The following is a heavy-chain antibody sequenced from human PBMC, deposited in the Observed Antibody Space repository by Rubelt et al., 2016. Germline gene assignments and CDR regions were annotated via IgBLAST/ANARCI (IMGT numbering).Heavy chain of an antibody. D-gene: IGHD4-11*01. Sequence: EWVAVIWYDGSNKYYADSVKGRFTISRDNSKNTLYLQMNSLRAEDTAVYYCARELHSKPNWFDPWGQGTLVTVSS. CDR2: IWYDGSNK. V-gene: IGHV3-33*01. CDR3: ARELHSKPNWFDP. J-gene: IGHJ5*02.